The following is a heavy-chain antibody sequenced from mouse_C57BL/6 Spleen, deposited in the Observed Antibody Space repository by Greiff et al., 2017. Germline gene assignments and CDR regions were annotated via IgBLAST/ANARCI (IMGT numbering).Heavy chain of an antibody. CDR3: ARSGTGTLYYYAMDY. J-gene: IGHJ4*01. D-gene: IGHD4-1*01. Sequence: VQLKESGPELVKPGASVKMSCKASGYTFTDYNMHWVKQSHGKSLEWIGYINPNNGGTSYNQKFKGKATLTVNKSSSTAYMELRSLTSEDSAVYYCARSGTGTLYYYAMDYWGQGTSVTVSS. CDR1: GYTFTDYN. CDR2: INPNNGGT. V-gene: IGHV1-22*01.